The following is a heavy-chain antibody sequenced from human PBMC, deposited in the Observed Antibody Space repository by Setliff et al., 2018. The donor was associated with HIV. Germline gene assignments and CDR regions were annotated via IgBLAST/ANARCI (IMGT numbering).Heavy chain of an antibody. J-gene: IGHJ4*02. CDR3: AGRSSGYHYVVY. CDR2: ISYDGSNK. Sequence: GGSLRLSCAASGFSFRSFAMHWVRQAPGKGLEWVALISYDGSNKYYADSVKGRFTISRDNSKNTLYLQMDSLRGEDTAVYYCAGRSSGYHYVVYWGQGTLVTVSS. CDR1: GFSFRSFA. V-gene: IGHV3-30*12. D-gene: IGHD3-22*01.